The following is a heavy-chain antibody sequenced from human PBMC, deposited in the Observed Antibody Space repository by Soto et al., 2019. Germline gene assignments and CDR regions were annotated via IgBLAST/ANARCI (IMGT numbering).Heavy chain of an antibody. CDR2: ISYDGSNK. V-gene: IGHV3-30*18. D-gene: IGHD6-13*01. CDR3: AKDRLAAAGGY. CDR1: GFTFSSYG. Sequence: GGSLRLSCAASGFTFSSYGMHWVRQAPGKGLEWVAVISYDGSNKYYADSVKGRFTISRDNSKNTLYLQMNSLRAEDTAVYYCAKDRLAAAGGYWGQGTLVTVSS. J-gene: IGHJ4*02.